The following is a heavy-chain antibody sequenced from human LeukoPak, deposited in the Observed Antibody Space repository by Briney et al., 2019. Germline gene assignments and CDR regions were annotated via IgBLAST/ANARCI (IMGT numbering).Heavy chain of an antibody. Sequence: PSETLSLTCTVSGGSISSSSYYWGWIRLPPGKGLEWIGSIYYSGSTYYNPSLKSRVTISVDTSKNQFSLKLSSVTAADTAVYYCARGGAAAGSFDYWGQGTLVTVSS. CDR1: GGSISSSSYY. CDR2: IYYSGST. D-gene: IGHD6-13*01. J-gene: IGHJ4*01. V-gene: IGHV4-39*07. CDR3: ARGGAAAGSFDY.